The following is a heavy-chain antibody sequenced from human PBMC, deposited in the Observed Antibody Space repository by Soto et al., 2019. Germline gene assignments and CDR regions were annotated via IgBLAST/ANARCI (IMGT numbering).Heavy chain of an antibody. D-gene: IGHD2-21*02. J-gene: IGHJ6*02. CDR2: IIASGGAT. V-gene: IGHV3-23*01. Sequence: EVQVLESGGGLVQPGGSLRLSCAGSGFTFSAYAMNWVRQAPGKGLEWVSGIIASGGATYYADSVKGRFTISRDNSKNTLSLQMNSLRAEDTAIYYCAKEDIVVETTIPRNFYYYGMDVWGQGTMVTVSS. CDR3: AKEDIVVETTIPRNFYYYGMDV. CDR1: GFTFSAYA.